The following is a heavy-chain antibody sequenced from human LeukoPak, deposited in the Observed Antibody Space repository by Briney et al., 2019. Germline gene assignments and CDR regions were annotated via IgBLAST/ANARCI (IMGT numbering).Heavy chain of an antibody. D-gene: IGHD2-15*01. CDR2: FDHRGST. J-gene: IGHJ4*02. CDR1: GYSISSDYY. V-gene: IGHV4-38-2*01. CDR3: ARRYCSGGTCWHFDY. Sequence: PSETLSLTCAVSGYSISSDYYWGWIRQPPGKGLEWIGSFDHRGSTYYNPSLRSRVTVSVGTSKNHFSLKLSSVTAADTAVYYCARRYCSGGTCWHFDYWGQGTLVTVSS.